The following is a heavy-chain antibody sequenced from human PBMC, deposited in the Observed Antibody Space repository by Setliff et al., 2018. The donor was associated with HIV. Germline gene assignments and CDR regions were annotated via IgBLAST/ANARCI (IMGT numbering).Heavy chain of an antibody. CDR2: ISSTSSNI. D-gene: IGHD6-6*01. CDR3: ARAWAMQQLVPAY. Sequence: GGSLRLSCAASGFSFSSYGMNWVRQAPGKGLEWVSYISSTSSNIYYVDSVEGRFTISRDNAKNTLYLQMNSLRVEDTAIYYCARAWAMQQLVPAYWGQGTLVTVSS. CDR1: GFSFSSYG. J-gene: IGHJ4*02. V-gene: IGHV3-48*01.